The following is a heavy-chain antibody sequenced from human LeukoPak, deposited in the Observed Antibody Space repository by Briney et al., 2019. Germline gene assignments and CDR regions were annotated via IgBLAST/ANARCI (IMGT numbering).Heavy chain of an antibody. V-gene: IGHV1-2*02. D-gene: IGHD6-19*01. CDR3: ARDLDSSGWPPLWALSYRDYYYMDV. CDR1: GYTFAGYY. J-gene: IGHJ6*03. Sequence: ASVNVSCKASGYTFAGYYMHWVRQAPGQGLEWMGWINPNSGGTNYAQKFQGRVTMTRDTSISTAYMELSRLRSDDTAVYYCARDLDSSGWPPLWALSYRDYYYMDVWGKGTTVTVSS. CDR2: INPNSGGT.